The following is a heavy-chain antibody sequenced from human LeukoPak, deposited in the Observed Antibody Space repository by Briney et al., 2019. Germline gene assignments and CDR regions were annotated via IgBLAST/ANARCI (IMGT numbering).Heavy chain of an antibody. D-gene: IGHD6-19*01. Sequence: SETLSLTCTVSGGSISSYYWSWIRQPPGKGLEWIGYIYYSGSTNYNPSLKSRVTISVDTSKNQFSLKLSSVTAADTAVYYCARGGSSGWSKIDYWGQGTLVTASS. CDR1: GGSISSYY. V-gene: IGHV4-59*01. CDR3: ARGGSSGWSKIDY. J-gene: IGHJ4*02. CDR2: IYYSGST.